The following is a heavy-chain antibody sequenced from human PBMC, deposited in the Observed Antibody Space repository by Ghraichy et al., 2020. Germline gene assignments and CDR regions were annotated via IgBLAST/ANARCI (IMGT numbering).Heavy chain of an antibody. V-gene: IGHV1-69*06. D-gene: IGHD4-17*01. J-gene: IGHJ5*02. CDR1: GGTFSSYA. CDR2: IIPIFGTA. Sequence: SVKVSCKASGGTFSSYAISWVRQAPGQGLEWMGGIIPIFGTANYAQKFQGRVTITADKSTSTAYMELSSLRSEDTAVYYCARAVHYGDLYNWFDPWGQGTLVTVSS. CDR3: ARAVHYGDLYNWFDP.